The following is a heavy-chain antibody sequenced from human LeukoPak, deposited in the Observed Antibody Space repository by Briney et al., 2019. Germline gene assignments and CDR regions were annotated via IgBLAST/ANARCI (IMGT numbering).Heavy chain of an antibody. CDR1: GYTFTGYY. J-gene: IGHJ4*02. CDR3: ARSVGATMVYDY. CDR2: INPNSGGT. V-gene: IGHV1-2*02. Sequence: ASVKVSCKASGYTFTGYYMHWVRQAPGQGLEWMGWINPNSGGTNYAQKFQGRVTMTRDTSISTAYMELSRLRSDDTAVYYCARSVGATMVYDYWGQGTLVTVSS. D-gene: IGHD1-26*01.